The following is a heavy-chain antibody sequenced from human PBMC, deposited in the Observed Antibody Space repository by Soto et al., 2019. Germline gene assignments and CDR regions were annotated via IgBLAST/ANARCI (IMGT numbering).Heavy chain of an antibody. J-gene: IGHJ4*02. Sequence: PGGSLRLSCAASGFTFRSYAMNWVRQAPGKGLEWVSVISGSDGSTYYADSVKGRFTISRDNSKNTLNLQMNSLRAEDTAVYYCARDPDSRGYSYFDYWGQGTLVTVSS. CDR1: GFTFRSYA. D-gene: IGHD3-22*01. V-gene: IGHV3-23*01. CDR2: ISGSDGST. CDR3: ARDPDSRGYSYFDY.